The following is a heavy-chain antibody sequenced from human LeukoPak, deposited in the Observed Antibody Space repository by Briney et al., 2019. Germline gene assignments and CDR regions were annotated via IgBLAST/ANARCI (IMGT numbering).Heavy chain of an antibody. J-gene: IGHJ4*02. CDR1: GFTFSSYA. D-gene: IGHD2-2*01. CDR3: AKSPGYSSTRGFDY. CDR2: ISGSGGGT. Sequence: GGSLRLSCVASGFTFSSYAMSWVRQAPGKGLEWVSAISGSGGGTYYADSVKGRFTISRDNSKNTLYLQMNSLRAEDTAVYYCAKSPGYSSTRGFDYWGQGTLVTVSS. V-gene: IGHV3-23*01.